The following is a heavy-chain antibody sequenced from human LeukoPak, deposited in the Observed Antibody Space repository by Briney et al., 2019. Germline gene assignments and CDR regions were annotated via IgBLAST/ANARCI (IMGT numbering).Heavy chain of an antibody. J-gene: IGHJ4*02. CDR1: GGSISSYY. Sequence: SETLSLTCTVSGGSISSYYWSWIRQPPGKGLEWIGYIYYSGSTYYNPSLKSRVTISVDTSKNQFSLKLSSVTAADTAVYYCATYSSGWYPFDYWGQGTLVTVSS. CDR2: IYYSGST. V-gene: IGHV4-59*04. D-gene: IGHD6-19*01. CDR3: ATYSSGWYPFDY.